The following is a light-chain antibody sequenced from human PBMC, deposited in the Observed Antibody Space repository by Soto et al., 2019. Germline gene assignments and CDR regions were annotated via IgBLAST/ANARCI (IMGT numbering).Light chain of an antibody. Sequence: DIQMTQSPSSLSASVGDRFTITCQASQDISNSLNWFQQKPGKAPKLLIYKASTLKSGVPSRFSGSGSGTEFTLTISSLQPDDFATYYCQHYNSYSEAFGQGTKVDI. CDR3: QHYNSYSEA. CDR1: QDISNS. J-gene: IGKJ1*01. V-gene: IGKV1-5*03. CDR2: KAS.